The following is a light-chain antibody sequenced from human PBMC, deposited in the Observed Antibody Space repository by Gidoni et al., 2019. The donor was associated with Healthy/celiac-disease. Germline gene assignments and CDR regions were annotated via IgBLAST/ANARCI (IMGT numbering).Light chain of an antibody. V-gene: IGKV1-8*01. CDR1: QGISSY. CDR2: AAS. J-gene: IGKJ3*01. Sequence: AIRMTQSPSSFSASTGDRVTITCRASQGISSYLAWYQQKPGKAPKLLIYAASTLQRGVPSRFSGSGSGTDFTLTISCLQSEDFATYYCQQYYSYPPGFGPGTKVDIK. CDR3: QQYYSYPPG.